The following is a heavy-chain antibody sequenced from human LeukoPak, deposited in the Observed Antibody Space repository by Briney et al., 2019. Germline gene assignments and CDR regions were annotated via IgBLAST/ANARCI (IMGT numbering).Heavy chain of an antibody. CDR1: GYTFTSYG. CDR3: ARAVRGVPS. V-gene: IGHV1-46*01. J-gene: IGHJ5*02. CDR2: INPSGGST. D-gene: IGHD3-10*01. Sequence: GASVKVSCKASGYTFTSYGISWVRQAPGQGLEWMGIINPSGGSTSYAQKFQGRVTMTRDTSTSTVYMELSSLRSEDTAVYYCARAVRGVPSWGQGTLVTVSS.